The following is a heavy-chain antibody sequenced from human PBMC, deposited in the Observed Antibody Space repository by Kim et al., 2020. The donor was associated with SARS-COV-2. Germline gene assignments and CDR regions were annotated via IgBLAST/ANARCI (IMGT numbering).Heavy chain of an antibody. D-gene: IGHD2-2*01. CDR3: AREVPVPAAIGPFDY. CDR1: GYTFTSYA. V-gene: IGHV1-3*01. J-gene: IGHJ4*02. Sequence: ASVKVSCKASGYTFTSYAMHWVRQAPGQRLEWMGWINAGNGNTKYSQKFQGRVTITRDTSASTAYMELSSLRSEDTAVYYCAREVPVPAAIGPFDYWGQGTLVTVSS. CDR2: INAGNGNT.